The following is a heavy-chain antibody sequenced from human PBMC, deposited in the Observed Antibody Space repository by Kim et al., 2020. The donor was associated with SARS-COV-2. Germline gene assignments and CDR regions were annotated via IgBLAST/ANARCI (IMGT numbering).Heavy chain of an antibody. CDR2: IHESGST. D-gene: IGHD2-2*02. CDR3: ARGRAGVVPAPILGLGPHYDYFIMAV. J-gene: IGHJ6*02. CDR1: SGSFSGHY. Sequence: SETLSLTCGVYSGSFSGHYWSWIRQPPGKGLEWIVKIHESGSTNYNPSLKSRAPISIDTSKNQFSLKLSSLTAADTGFYYCARGRAGVVPAPILGLGPHYDYFIMAVWGQGTTVTVSS. V-gene: IGHV4-34*01.